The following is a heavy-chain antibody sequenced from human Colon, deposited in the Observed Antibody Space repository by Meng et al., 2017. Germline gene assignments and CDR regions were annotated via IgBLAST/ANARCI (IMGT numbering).Heavy chain of an antibody. Sequence: QAELKGSGPGLVKPSGTLSLTCAVSGGSISSSNWWSWVRQPPGKGLEWIGEIYHSGSTNYNPSLKSRVTISVDKSKNQFSLKLSSVTAADTAVYYCASGRKYCSSTSCYGQFDYWGQGTLVTVSS. D-gene: IGHD2-2*01. CDR1: GGSISSSNW. CDR2: IYHSGST. V-gene: IGHV4-4*02. CDR3: ASGRKYCSSTSCYGQFDY. J-gene: IGHJ4*02.